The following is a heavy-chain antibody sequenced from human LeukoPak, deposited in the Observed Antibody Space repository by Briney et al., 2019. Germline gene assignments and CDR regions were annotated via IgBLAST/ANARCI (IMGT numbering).Heavy chain of an antibody. J-gene: IGHJ3*02. CDR1: GYTFIRYH. D-gene: IGHD6-13*01. CDR2: IIPIFGTA. CDR3: ARAGSSWYQDDAFDI. V-gene: IGHV1-69*13. Sequence: ASVKVSCKASGYTFIRYHMHWVRQAPGQGLEWMGGIIPIFGTANYAQKFQGRVTITADESTSTAYMELSSLRSEDTAVYYCARAGSSWYQDDAFDIWGQGTMVTVSS.